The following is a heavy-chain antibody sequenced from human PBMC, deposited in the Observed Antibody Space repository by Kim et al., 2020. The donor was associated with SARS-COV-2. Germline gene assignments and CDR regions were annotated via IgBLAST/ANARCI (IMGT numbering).Heavy chain of an antibody. CDR1: GFTFSSYG. Sequence: GGSLRLSCAASGFTFSSYGMHWVRQAPGKGLEWVAVISYDGSNQYYADSVKGRFTISRDNSKNTLYLQINSLKTEDTAVYYCARDYRRLSFWGQGTLVTVSS. V-gene: IGHV3-30*03. J-gene: IGHJ4*02. CDR2: ISYDGSNQ. D-gene: IGHD1-26*01. CDR3: ARDYRRLSF.